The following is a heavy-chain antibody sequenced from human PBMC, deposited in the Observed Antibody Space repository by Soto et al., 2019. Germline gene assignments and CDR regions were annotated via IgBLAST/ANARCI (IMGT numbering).Heavy chain of an antibody. J-gene: IGHJ6*02. D-gene: IGHD3-10*01. CDR2: IYDNGTT. CDR1: GLTVSNAY. V-gene: IGHV3-53*01. Sequence: EVQLVESGGGLIQPGGSLRLSCAASGLTVSNAYMAWVRQAPGMGLEWVSVIYDNGTTYYADSVKGRFTISRDTSTNTLSLEMDSLSAEETAVYYCLRPLPSGRNYGLDVWGQGTTVTVSS. CDR3: LRPLPSGRNYGLDV.